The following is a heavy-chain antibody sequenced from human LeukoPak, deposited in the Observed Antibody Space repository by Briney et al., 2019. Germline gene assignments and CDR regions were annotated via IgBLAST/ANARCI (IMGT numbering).Heavy chain of an antibody. D-gene: IGHD3-22*01. CDR1: GGSISSSSYY. J-gene: IGHJ4*02. CDR3: ASTVPDYYDSSGYYYDY. V-gene: IGHV4-39*01. CDR2: IYYSGST. Sequence: SETLSLTCTVSGGSISSSSYYWGWIRQPPGKGLEWLGSIYYSGSTYYNPSLKSRVTISVDTSKNQFSLKLRSVTAADTAVYYCASTVPDYYDSSGYYYDYWGQGTLVTVSS.